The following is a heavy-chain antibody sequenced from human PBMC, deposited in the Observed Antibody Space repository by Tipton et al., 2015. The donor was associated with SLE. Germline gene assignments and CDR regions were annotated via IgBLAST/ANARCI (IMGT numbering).Heavy chain of an antibody. CDR3: ARGLYGDEPGY. D-gene: IGHD4-17*01. Sequence: LRLSCAVYGGSFSGYYCSWVPPPPGEGLGWDGEIKHSGSTNYNPSLKSRVTISVDTSKNQFSLKLTSLTAADTAVYYCARGLYGDEPGYWGQGTLVTVSS. CDR2: IKHSGST. J-gene: IGHJ4*02. CDR1: GGSFSGYY. V-gene: IGHV4-34*01.